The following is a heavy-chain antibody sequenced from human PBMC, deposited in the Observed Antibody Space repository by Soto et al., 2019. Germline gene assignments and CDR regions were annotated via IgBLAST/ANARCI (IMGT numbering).Heavy chain of an antibody. CDR2: INAGNGNT. CDR3: ARDHDSSSWNNWFDP. D-gene: IGHD6-13*01. CDR1: GYTFTSYA. J-gene: IGHJ5*02. Sequence: ASVKVSCKASGYTFTSYAMHWVRQAPGQRLEWMGWINAGNGNTKYSQKFQGRVTITRDTSASTAYMELSSLRSEDTAVYYCARDHDSSSWNNWFDPWGQGTLVTVSS. V-gene: IGHV1-3*01.